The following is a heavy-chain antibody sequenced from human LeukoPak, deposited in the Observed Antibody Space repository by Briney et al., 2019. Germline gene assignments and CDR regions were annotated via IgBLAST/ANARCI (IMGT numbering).Heavy chain of an antibody. D-gene: IGHD2-8*01. J-gene: IGHJ4*02. CDR1: GFTVSDNY. CDR3: ARDLGVSY. CDR2: ISSTSSHI. V-gene: IGHV3-11*06. Sequence: PGRSLRLSCAASGFTVSDNYMSWVSQAPGKGLEWVSLISSTSSHINYADSVKGRFTISRDNTKNSLYLQMSSLRAEDTAVYYCARDLGVSYWGQGTLVTVSS.